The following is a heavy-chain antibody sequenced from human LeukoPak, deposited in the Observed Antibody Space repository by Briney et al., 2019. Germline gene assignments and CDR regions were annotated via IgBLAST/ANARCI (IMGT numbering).Heavy chain of an antibody. J-gene: IGHJ5*02. Sequence: GSLRHSCAASGFILSDHYIDWVRQAPGKGLEWVGRTRNKANSYTTEYAASVKGRFTISRDDPKNLLYLQMNSLKSEDTAVYYCGRSGRYRPSDLWGQGTLVTVSS. D-gene: IGHD1-26*01. CDR3: GRSGRYRPSDL. CDR1: GFILSDHY. CDR2: TRNKANSYTT. V-gene: IGHV3-72*01.